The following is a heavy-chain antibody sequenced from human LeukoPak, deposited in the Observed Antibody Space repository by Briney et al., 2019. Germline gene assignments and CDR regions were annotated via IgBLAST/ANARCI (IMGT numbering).Heavy chain of an antibody. CDR1: GFTFSSYA. J-gene: IGHJ3*02. CDR2: ISYDGSNK. Sequence: GGSLRLSCAASGFTFSSYAMHWVRQAPGKGLEWVAVISYDGSNKYYADSVKGRFTISRDNSKNTLYLQMNSLRAEDTAVYYCARVPSEAYSSGPDAFDIWGQGTMVTVSS. D-gene: IGHD6-19*01. V-gene: IGHV3-30-3*01. CDR3: ARVPSEAYSSGPDAFDI.